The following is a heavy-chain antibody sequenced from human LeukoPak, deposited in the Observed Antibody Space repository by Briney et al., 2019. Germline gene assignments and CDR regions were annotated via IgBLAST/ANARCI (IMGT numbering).Heavy chain of an antibody. V-gene: IGHV1-69*04. J-gene: IGHJ4*02. CDR2: IIPILGIA. CDR3: ARDGDYDSSGFFLDY. CDR1: EGTFSSYT. Sequence: SVKVSCKASEGTFSSYTISWVRQAPGQGLEWMGRIIPILGIANYAQKFQGRVTITADKSTSTAYMELSSLRSEDTAVYYCARDGDYDSSGFFLDYWGQGTLVTVSS. D-gene: IGHD3-22*01.